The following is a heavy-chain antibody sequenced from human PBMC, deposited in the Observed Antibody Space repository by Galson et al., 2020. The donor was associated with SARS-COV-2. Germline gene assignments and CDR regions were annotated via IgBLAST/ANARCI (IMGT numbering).Heavy chain of an antibody. J-gene: IGHJ5*02. CDR2: INHSGST. CDR1: GGYFSGYY. D-gene: IGHD3-9*01. Sequence: SQTLSLTCAVYGGYFSGYYWSWIRQPPGKGLEWIGEINHSGSTNYNPSLKSRVTISVDTSKNQFSLKLSSVTAADTAVYYCARGNLDILTGYFGFDPWGQGTLVTVSS. V-gene: IGHV4-34*01. CDR3: ARGNLDILTGYFGFDP.